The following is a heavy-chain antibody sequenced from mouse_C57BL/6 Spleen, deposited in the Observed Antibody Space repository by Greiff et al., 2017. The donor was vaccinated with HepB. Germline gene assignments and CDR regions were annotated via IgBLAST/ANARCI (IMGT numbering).Heavy chain of an antibody. Sequence: VQLQQSGAELVRPGASVTLSCKASGYTFTDYEMHWVKQTPVHGLEWIGAIDPETGGTAYNQKFKGKAILTADKSSSTAYMELRSLTSEDSAVYYCTRKEYYGSRDYFDYWGQGTTLTVSS. CDR2: IDPETGGT. V-gene: IGHV1-15*01. J-gene: IGHJ2*01. CDR3: TRKEYYGSRDYFDY. CDR1: GYTFTDYE. D-gene: IGHD1-1*01.